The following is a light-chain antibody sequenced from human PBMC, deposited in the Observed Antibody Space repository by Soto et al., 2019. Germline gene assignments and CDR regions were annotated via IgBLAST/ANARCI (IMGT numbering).Light chain of an antibody. CDR3: AAWDDSLRGVV. J-gene: IGLJ3*02. CDR1: SSNVGFNA. Sequence: QAVVTQPPSASGAPGQRVTLSCVGGSSNVGFNAVNWYQQLPGAAPKLLMHGNSQRPSGVPDRFSGSKSGTSASLAITGLRTEDEADYYCAAWDDSLRGVVFGGGTKLTVL. CDR2: GNS. V-gene: IGLV1-47*02.